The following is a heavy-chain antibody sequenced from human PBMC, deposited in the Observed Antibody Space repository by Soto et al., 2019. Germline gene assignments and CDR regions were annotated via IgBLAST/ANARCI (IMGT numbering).Heavy chain of an antibody. CDR1: GFSIRSSG. CDR3: ARDRGASWYGGFDT. D-gene: IGHD6-13*01. CDR2: MWYDASNR. J-gene: IGHJ3*02. Sequence: QVQLVESGGGVVQPGRSLRLSCAASGFSIRSSGLHWVRQAPGKGLEWLAVMWYDASNRFYADAVKGRFTVSRDISNNTLYLQMNSLRAEDTAVYYCARDRGASWYGGFDTWGQGTLVTVSP. V-gene: IGHV3-33*01.